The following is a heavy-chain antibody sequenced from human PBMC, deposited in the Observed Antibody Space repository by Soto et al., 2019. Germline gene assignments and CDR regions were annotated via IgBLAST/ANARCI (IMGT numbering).Heavy chain of an antibody. CDR3: ADGDEYSSSRAEYFQH. CDR2: ISGSGGST. CDR1: GFTFSSYA. V-gene: IGHV3-23*01. Sequence: EVQLLESGGGLVQPGGSLRLSCAASGFTFSSYAMSWVRQAPGKGLEWVSAISGSGGSTYYADSVKGRFTISRDNSKNTLYLQMNSLRAEDTAVYYCADGDEYSSSRAEYFQHWGQGTLVTVSS. D-gene: IGHD6-6*01. J-gene: IGHJ1*01.